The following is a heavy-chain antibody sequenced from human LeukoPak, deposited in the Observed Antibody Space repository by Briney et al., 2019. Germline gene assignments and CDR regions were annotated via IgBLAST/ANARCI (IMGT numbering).Heavy chain of an antibody. CDR2: TGQYDHDS. V-gene: IGHV3-7*01. CDR1: GFTFRNRW. J-gene: IGHJ4*02. D-gene: IGHD6-13*01. CDR3: AAGGAPGRFDY. Sequence: GGSLRLSCEGSGFTFRNRWAAWVRQAPGKGLEWVASTGQYDHDSYYVDSVRGRFTISRDFAKISLFLQMNSLRVDDSAVYYCAAGGAPGRFDYWGRGALVTVSS.